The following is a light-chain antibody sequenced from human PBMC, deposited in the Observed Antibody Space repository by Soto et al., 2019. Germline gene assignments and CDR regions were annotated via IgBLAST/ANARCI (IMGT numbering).Light chain of an antibody. CDR1: ESITKY. CDR3: QQTHSVPRT. V-gene: IGKV1-39*01. Sequence: DVQMTQSPPSLSASVGDRVSITCRASESITKYLSWYQQKPGKAPKLLIYGASSLQSGVPLRFGGSGFGTDFTLNISSLHPEDFATYYCQQTHSVPRTFGGGTKVEI. J-gene: IGKJ4*01. CDR2: GAS.